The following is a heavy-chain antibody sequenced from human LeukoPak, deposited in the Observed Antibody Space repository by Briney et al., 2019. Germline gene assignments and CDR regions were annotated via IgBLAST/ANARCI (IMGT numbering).Heavy chain of an antibody. CDR2: INHSGST. D-gene: IGHD3-10*01. V-gene: IGHV4-34*01. CDR1: GGSFSGYY. CDR3: ARGPRSIYGSGSYPFFFDY. Sequence: LETLSLTCAVYGGSFSGYYWSWIRQPPGKGLEWIGEINHSGSTNYNPSLKSRVTISVDTSKNQFSLKLSSVTAADTAVYYCARGPRSIYGSGSYPFFFDYWGQGTLVTVSS. J-gene: IGHJ4*02.